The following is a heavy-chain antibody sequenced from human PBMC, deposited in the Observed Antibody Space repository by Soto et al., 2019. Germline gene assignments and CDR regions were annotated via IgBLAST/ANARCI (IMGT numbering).Heavy chain of an antibody. CDR2: IIPVVGTT. CDR3: ARGLLYATTYFDY. V-gene: IGHV1-69*06. Sequence: QVQLVQSGAEVKKPGSSVKVSCKASGDTFTTNSLNWVRQAPGQGREWMGGIIPVVGTTKYAQKYKERVTITGDKSTNTAYMELSSLRSDDTAVYYCARGLLYATTYFDYWGQGTPVTVSS. J-gene: IGHJ4*02. CDR1: GDTFTTNS. D-gene: IGHD2-8*01.